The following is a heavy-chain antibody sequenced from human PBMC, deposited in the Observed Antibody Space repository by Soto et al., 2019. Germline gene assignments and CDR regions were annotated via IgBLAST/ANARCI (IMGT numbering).Heavy chain of an antibody. J-gene: IGHJ4*02. Sequence: GGSLRLSCAASAFTFSSYAMAWVRQAPGKGLEWVSSIAGSGGDISYADSVKGRFTISRDNSKNTLYLQMDSLRAEDAAIYYCAKKYRGTYPFDYWGQGTLVTVSS. CDR2: IAGSGGDI. CDR3: AKKYRGTYPFDY. V-gene: IGHV3-23*01. D-gene: IGHD1-26*01. CDR1: AFTFSSYA.